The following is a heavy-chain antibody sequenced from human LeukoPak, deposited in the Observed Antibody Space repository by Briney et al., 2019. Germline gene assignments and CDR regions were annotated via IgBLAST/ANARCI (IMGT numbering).Heavy chain of an antibody. Sequence: SETLSLTCTVSGGSISSSSYYWGWIRQPPGKGLEWIGYIYHSGSTYYNPSLKSRVTISVDRSKNQFSLKLSSVTAADTAVYYCARGKRGGYNWFDPWGQGTLVTVSS. CDR2: IYHSGST. V-gene: IGHV4-30-2*01. D-gene: IGHD3-16*01. J-gene: IGHJ5*02. CDR1: GGSISSSSYY. CDR3: ARGKRGGYNWFDP.